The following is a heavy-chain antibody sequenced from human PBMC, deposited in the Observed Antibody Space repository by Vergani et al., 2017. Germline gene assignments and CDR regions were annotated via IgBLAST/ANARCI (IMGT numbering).Heavy chain of an antibody. CDR1: GFTFSSYW. J-gene: IGHJ4*02. Sequence: VQLVESGGGLVQPGGSLRLSCAASGFTFSSYWMSWIRQAPGKGLEWVSYISSSSSYTNYADSVKGRFTISRDNAKNSLYLQMNSLRAEDTAVYYCARVSPEYYFDYWGQGTLVTVSS. CDR3: ARVSPEYYFDY. D-gene: IGHD1-14*01. CDR2: ISSSSSYT. V-gene: IGHV3-11*05.